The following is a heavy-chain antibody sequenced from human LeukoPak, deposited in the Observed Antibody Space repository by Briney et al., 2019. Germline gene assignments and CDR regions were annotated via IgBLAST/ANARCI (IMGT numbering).Heavy chain of an antibody. CDR1: GYNFNIYW. J-gene: IGHJ3*02. V-gene: IGHV5-51*01. CDR2: IYPGDSDT. Sequence: GESLKISCKGSGYNFNIYWIAWVRQMPGKGLEWMGIIYPGDSDTRYSPSFQGQVTISADKSISTAYLQWSSLKAPDTAMYYCARRQYCSTTSCMGTFDIWGQGTMVTVSS. D-gene: IGHD2-2*01. CDR3: ARRQYCSTTSCMGTFDI.